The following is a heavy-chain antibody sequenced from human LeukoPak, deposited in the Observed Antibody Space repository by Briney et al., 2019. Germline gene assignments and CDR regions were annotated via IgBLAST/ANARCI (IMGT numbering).Heavy chain of an antibody. CDR2: VYCRGSA. CDR3: AREEEDWNDNDFFDY. Sequence: SETLSLTCTVSGGSISSRNSDWGWIRQPPGRGLEWIGSVYCRGSAHYNPSLESRVSISVDTSKNHFSLKLSSVTAADTAVYYCAREEEDWNDNDFFDYWGQGILVTVSS. D-gene: IGHD1-1*01. J-gene: IGHJ4*02. V-gene: IGHV4-39*07. CDR1: GGSISSRNSD.